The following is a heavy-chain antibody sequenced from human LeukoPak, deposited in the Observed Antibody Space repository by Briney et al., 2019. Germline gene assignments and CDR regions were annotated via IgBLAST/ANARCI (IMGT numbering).Heavy chain of an antibody. CDR1: GYTFTSYD. Sequence: ASVTVSCKASGYTFTSYDINWVRQATGQGLEWMGWMNPNSGNTGYAQKFQGRVTMTRNTSISTAYMELSSLRSEDTAVYYCARVDRCSSTSCYTFWGYYYYGMDVWGQGTTVTVSS. CDR3: ARVDRCSSTSCYTFWGYYYYGMDV. CDR2: MNPNSGNT. D-gene: IGHD2-2*02. V-gene: IGHV1-8*01. J-gene: IGHJ6*02.